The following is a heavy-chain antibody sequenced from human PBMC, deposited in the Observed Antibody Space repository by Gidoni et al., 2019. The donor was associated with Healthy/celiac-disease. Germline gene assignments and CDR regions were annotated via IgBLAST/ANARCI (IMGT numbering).Heavy chain of an antibody. V-gene: IGHV3-48*02. D-gene: IGHD3-3*01. CDR2: ISSSSSTT. CDR1: GFTLRSYH. J-gene: IGHJ6*02. Sequence: EVQLVEDGGGLVQPGGALRLSCAASGFTLRSYHMNLVRQAPGKGLEGVSYISSSSSTTYYADSVKGRFTISRDNAKNSLYLQMNSLRDEDTAVYYCARVHLWSGYFIDYYYYYGMDVWGQGTTVTVSS. CDR3: ARVHLWSGYFIDYYYYYGMDV.